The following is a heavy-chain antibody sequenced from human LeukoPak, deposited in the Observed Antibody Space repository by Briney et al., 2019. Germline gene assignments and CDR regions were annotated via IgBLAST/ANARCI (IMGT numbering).Heavy chain of an antibody. CDR3: VRDPWYYDFWSGYPWAYYYYYMDV. CDR2: IYYSGST. D-gene: IGHD3-3*01. V-gene: IGHV4-39*07. J-gene: IGHJ6*03. CDR1: GGSISSSSYY. Sequence: PSETLSLTCTVSGGSISSSSYYWGWIRQPPGKGLEWIGSIYYSGSTYYNPSLKSRVTISVDTSKNQFSLKLSSVTAADTAVYYCVRDPWYYDFWSGYPWAYYYYYMDVWGKGTTVTVSS.